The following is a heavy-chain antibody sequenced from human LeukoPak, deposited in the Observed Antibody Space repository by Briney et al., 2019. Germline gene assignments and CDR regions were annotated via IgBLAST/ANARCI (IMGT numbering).Heavy chain of an antibody. V-gene: IGHV3-7*01. D-gene: IGHD1-14*01. J-gene: IGHJ4*02. CDR1: GFTFSHFW. Sequence: GGSLRLSCAASGFTFSHFWMSWVRQAPGKGLEWVAYIKKTGSETYYVDSVKGRFTISRDNAKNSLYLQMNSLRAEDTAVYYCARDQNHDYWGQGTLVTVSS. CDR3: ARDQNHDY. CDR2: IKKTGSET.